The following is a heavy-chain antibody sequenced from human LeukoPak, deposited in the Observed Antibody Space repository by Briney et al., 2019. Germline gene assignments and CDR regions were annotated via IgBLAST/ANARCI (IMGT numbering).Heavy chain of an antibody. CDR1: GGSISSYY. CDR3: ARDPELGTAGGAFDI. CDR2: VYYNGNA. J-gene: IGHJ3*02. Sequence: SETLSLTCTVSGGSISSYYWSWIRQPPGKGLEWIGYVYYNGNANYNPSLKGRVTISVDTSKKQFSLKLSSVTAADTAVYYCARDPELGTAGGAFDIWGQGTMVTVSS. V-gene: IGHV4-59*01. D-gene: IGHD3-16*01.